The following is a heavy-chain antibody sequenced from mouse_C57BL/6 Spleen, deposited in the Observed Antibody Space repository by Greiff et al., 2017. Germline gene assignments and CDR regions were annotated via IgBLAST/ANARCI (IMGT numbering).Heavy chain of an antibody. D-gene: IGHD1-1*01. CDR3: ARGMFNYYGSSYEDWFAY. J-gene: IGHJ3*01. Sequence: VQLQQPGAELVKPGASVKLSCKASGYTFTSYWMHWVKQRPGQGLEWIGMIHPNSGSTNYNEKFKSKATLTVDKSSSTAYMQLSSLTSEDSAVYYCARGMFNYYGSSYEDWFAYWGQGTLVTVSA. CDR1: GYTFTSYW. CDR2: IHPNSGST. V-gene: IGHV1-64*01.